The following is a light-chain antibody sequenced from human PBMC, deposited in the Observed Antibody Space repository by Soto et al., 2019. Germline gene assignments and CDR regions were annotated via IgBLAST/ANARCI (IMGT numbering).Light chain of an antibody. J-gene: IGLJ1*01. CDR1: SSNIGGIS. V-gene: IGLV1-51*01. Sequence: QSVLTQPPSVSAAPGQKVTISCSGSSSNIGGISVSWYQQLPGTAPKLLIYDDNKRPSGIPDRFSGSKSGTSATLGITGFQTGDEADYYCGSWDSSLSAYVFGTGTKVTVL. CDR3: GSWDSSLSAYV. CDR2: DDN.